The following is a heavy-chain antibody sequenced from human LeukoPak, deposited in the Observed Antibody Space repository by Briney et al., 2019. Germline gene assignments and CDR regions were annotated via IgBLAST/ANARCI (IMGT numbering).Heavy chain of an antibody. CDR1: GFTFSSYG. Sequence: GGSLRLSCAASGFTFSSYGMHWVRQAPGKGLEWVAFIRYDGGNKYYADSVKGRFTISRDNSKNTLYLQMNSLRAEDTAVYYCARDAVAGTSFAYFDYWGQGTLVTVSS. CDR3: ARDAVAGTSFAYFDY. J-gene: IGHJ4*02. D-gene: IGHD6-19*01. V-gene: IGHV3-30*02. CDR2: IRYDGGNK.